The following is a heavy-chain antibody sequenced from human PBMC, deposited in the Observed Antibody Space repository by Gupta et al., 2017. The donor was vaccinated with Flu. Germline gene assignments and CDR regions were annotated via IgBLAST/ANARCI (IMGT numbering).Heavy chain of an antibody. D-gene: IGHD2-21*01. CDR2: ISWRGGVAT. CDR3: GKSLWSEGGISDF. Sequence: VRHVPGKRLEWLSDISWRGGVATNYADSVKGRFTISRDHSKKIVYLQMHSLSVEDTAAYHCGKSLWSEGGISDFWGQGSRFTGSS. J-gene: IGHJ4*02. V-gene: IGHV3-23*01.